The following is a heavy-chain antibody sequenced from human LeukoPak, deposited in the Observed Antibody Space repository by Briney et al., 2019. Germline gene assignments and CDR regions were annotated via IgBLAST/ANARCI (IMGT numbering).Heavy chain of an antibody. V-gene: IGHV5-51*01. CDR2: IYPGDSDT. CDR1: GYSFTSYW. J-gene: IGHJ4*02. CDR3: AIILGGITGPGSYRVFDY. D-gene: IGHD1-20*01. Sequence: PGESLKISCKGSGYSFTSYWIGWVRQMPGKGLEWMGIIYPGDSDTRYSPSFQGQVTISADKSISTAYLQWSSLKASDTAMYYCAIILGGITGPGSYRVFDYWGQGTLVTVSS.